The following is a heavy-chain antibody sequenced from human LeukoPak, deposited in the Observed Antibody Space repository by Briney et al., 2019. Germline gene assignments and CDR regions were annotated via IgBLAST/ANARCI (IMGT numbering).Heavy chain of an antibody. D-gene: IGHD3-16*01. Sequence: PSETLSLTCTVSGGSISSSTYYWGWIRQPPGKGLEWIGSIYYSGSTNYNPSLKSRVTISVDTSKNQFSLKLSSVTAADTAVYYCARHGGYYYYYYGMDVWGQGTTVTVSS. V-gene: IGHV4-39*01. CDR3: ARHGGYYYYYYGMDV. CDR2: IYYSGST. J-gene: IGHJ6*02. CDR1: GGSISSSTYY.